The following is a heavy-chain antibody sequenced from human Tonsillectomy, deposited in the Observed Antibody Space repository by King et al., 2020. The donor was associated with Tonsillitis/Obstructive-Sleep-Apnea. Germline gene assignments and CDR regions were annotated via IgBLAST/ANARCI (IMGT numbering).Heavy chain of an antibody. D-gene: IGHD3-9*01. CDR1: GGSISSSRYY. V-gene: IGHV4-39*01. J-gene: IGHJ6*03. Sequence: LQLQESGPGLVKPSETLSLSCTVSGGSISSSRYYWGWIRQPPGKGLEWIGTIYYNGDTYYNPSLKSRVTVSIDTSANQFSLKLTSVTAADTALYYCARHAPDMGNYYYYMDVWGKGTTVTVSS. CDR2: IYYNGDT. CDR3: ARHAPDMGNYYYYMDV.